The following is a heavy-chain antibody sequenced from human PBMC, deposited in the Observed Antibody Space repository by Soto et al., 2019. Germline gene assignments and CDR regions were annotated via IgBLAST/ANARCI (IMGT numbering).Heavy chain of an antibody. CDR1: GFTFSSYA. D-gene: IGHD3-3*01. Sequence: PGGSLRLSCAASGFTFSSYAMSWVRQAPGKGLEWVSAISGSGGSTYYADSVKGRFTISRDNSKNTLYLQMNSLRAEDTAVYYCAFYDFWSGYYREGYFDYWGQGTLVTVS. J-gene: IGHJ4*02. CDR3: AFYDFWSGYYREGYFDY. CDR2: ISGSGGST. V-gene: IGHV3-23*01.